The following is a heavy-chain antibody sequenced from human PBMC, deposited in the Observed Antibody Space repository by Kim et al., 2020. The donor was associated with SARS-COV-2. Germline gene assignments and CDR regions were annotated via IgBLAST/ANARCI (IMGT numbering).Heavy chain of an antibody. CDR1: GFTFSKYP. J-gene: IGHJ4*02. CDR3: AKRGGGDGYNFEDY. CDR2: ISPSGRDT. Sequence: GGSLRLSCAASGFTFSKYPMGWVRQAPGKGLEWVSTISPSGRDTYYADSVRGRFTISRDISKSTLYLQMNSLRTDDTAVYYCAKRGGGDGYNFEDYWGQGTLVTVSS. V-gene: IGHV3-23*01. D-gene: IGHD2-21*01.